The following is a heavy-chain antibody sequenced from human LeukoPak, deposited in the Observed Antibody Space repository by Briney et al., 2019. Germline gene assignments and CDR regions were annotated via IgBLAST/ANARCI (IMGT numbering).Heavy chain of an antibody. Sequence: GGSLRLSCAASGFSFSSYAMSWVRQAPGEGLEWVSGMSGSGGSTYYVDSVKGRFTISRDSSKKSLYLQMNSLRVEDTAVYYCAKVGSSSGWYGDFDNWGQGTLVTVSS. D-gene: IGHD6-19*01. V-gene: IGHV3-23*01. J-gene: IGHJ4*02. CDR3: AKVGSSSGWYGDFDN. CDR2: MSGSGGST. CDR1: GFSFSSYA.